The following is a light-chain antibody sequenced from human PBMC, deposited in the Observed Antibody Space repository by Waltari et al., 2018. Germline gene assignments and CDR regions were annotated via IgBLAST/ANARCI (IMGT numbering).Light chain of an antibody. Sequence: EIVLTQSPATLSLSPGERATLSCRASQSVRSYLAWYQQKPGKTTRLLIYDTSFRAAGIPDRFSGRGSGTDFTLTISSVEPEDSAVYYCQQRRNWPRLFTFGGGTKVEIK. CDR1: QSVRSY. CDR3: QQRRNWPRLFT. V-gene: IGKV3-11*01. CDR2: DTS. J-gene: IGKJ4*01.